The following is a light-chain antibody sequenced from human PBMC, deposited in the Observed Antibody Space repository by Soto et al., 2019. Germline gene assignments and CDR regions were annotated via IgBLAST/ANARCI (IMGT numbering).Light chain of an antibody. Sequence: IQMTQSPSTVSASVGDRVTITCRARQAVNSWVAWYQHKSGKAPKLLIYRAATLENGVPSRFSGSGSETDFTLTISGLQPDASGTYYCQQYYAYSYTFGQGTKVEIK. V-gene: IGKV1-5*03. CDR3: QQYYAYSYT. CDR1: QAVNSW. CDR2: RAA. J-gene: IGKJ2*01.